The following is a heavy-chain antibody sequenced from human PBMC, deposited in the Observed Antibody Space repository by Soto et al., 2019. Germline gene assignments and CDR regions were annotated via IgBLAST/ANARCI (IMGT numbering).Heavy chain of an antibody. V-gene: IGHV3-48*01. CDR1: GFTLSRYS. Sequence: EVQLVESGGGLVQPGGSLRLSCVASGFTLSRYSMNWVRQAPGKGLEWVSYISRSSSTIYYADSVKGRFTISRDNAENSLYLQMNSLRAEDTAVYYCGRDLAGGIAGYWGQGTGVTVSS. CDR2: ISRSSSTI. J-gene: IGHJ4*02. D-gene: IGHD6-13*01. CDR3: GRDLAGGIAGY.